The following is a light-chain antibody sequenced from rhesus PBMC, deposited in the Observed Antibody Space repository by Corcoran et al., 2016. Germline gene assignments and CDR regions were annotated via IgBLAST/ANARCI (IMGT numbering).Light chain of an antibody. CDR2: YAS. V-gene: IGKV3-35*01. CDR1: QSVSSN. Sequence: EIVMTQSPATLSLSPGERAILSCRASQSVSSNLAWYQKKSGQPPRLLMYYASNRATGIPDRFSGSGSGTDFTLTISTLEPEDVGVYYCQQYDNWIFTFGPGTKLDIK. CDR3: QQYDNWIFT. J-gene: IGKJ3*01.